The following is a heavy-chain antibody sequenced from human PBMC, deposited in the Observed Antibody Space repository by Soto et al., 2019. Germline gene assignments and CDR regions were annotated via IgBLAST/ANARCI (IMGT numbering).Heavy chain of an antibody. CDR1: GFTFSSYA. D-gene: IGHD1-26*01. CDR2: IDGSGGSI. J-gene: IGHJ4*02. V-gene: IGHV3-23*01. CDR3: ARGFPIRSGSQGLFDC. Sequence: EVHLLESGGGMVQPGGSLRLSCAASGFTFSSYAMSWVRQAPGKVLERVSGIDGSGGSIYYADSVKGRYTISRDNSKSTLYLKMTSLRVEDTGLYYCARGFPIRSGSQGLFDCWGLGTLVTVSS.